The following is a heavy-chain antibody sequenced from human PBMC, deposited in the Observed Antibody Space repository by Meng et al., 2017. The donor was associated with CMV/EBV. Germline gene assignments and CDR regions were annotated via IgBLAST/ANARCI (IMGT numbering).Heavy chain of an antibody. D-gene: IGHD6-13*01. J-gene: IGHJ4*02. V-gene: IGHV1-69*01. CDR2: IIPIFGTA. CDR3: ARVSEQQPGY. CDR1: GGTLSSYA. Sequence: VQMVATGAVVKTPRSSVQVSCKASGGTLSSYAISWVRQAPGQGLEWMGGIIPIFGTANYAQKFQGRVTITADESTSTAYMELSSLRSEDTAVYYCARVSEQQPGYWGQGTLVTVSS.